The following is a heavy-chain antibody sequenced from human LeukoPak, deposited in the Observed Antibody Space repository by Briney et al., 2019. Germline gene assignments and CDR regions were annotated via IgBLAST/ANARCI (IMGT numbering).Heavy chain of an antibody. CDR1: GGSINSGTYY. V-gene: IGHV4-61*02. CDR2: MYTSGST. D-gene: IGHD6-6*01. J-gene: IGHJ4*02. CDR3: ARGEKSSSSGSINY. Sequence: PSQTLSHTCTVSGGSINSGTYYWSWIRQPTGKRLEWIGRMYTSGSTNYNPSLESRVTISVDTSKNQFSLKLSSVTAADTAVYYCARGEKSSSSGSINYWGQGTLVTVSS.